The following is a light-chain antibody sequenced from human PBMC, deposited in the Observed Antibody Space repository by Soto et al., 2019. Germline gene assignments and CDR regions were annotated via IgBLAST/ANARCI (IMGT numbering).Light chain of an antibody. CDR3: QQYGRSPYD. J-gene: IGKJ2*01. Sequence: ELVLTQSPGTLSLSPGERATLSCRASQSVSSSYLAWYQQKPGQAPRLLIYGASSRATGIPDRLSGSGSGTDVTLTISRLELEDFAVYYCQQYGRSPYDFGQATQRESK. V-gene: IGKV3-20*01. CDR1: QSVSSSY. CDR2: GAS.